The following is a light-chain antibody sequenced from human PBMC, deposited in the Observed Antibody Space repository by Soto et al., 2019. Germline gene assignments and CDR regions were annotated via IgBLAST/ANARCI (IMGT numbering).Light chain of an antibody. CDR2: GNT. Sequence: QSVLTQPPSVSGAPGQRVTISCTGSSSNIGAGYDVHWYQQLPGTAPKLLVHGNTDRPSGVPDRFSGSKSGTSAALAITGLQAEDEADYYCQSYDGSLSGWLFGGGTKVTVL. CDR3: QSYDGSLSGWL. V-gene: IGLV1-40*01. J-gene: IGLJ2*01. CDR1: SSNIGAGYD.